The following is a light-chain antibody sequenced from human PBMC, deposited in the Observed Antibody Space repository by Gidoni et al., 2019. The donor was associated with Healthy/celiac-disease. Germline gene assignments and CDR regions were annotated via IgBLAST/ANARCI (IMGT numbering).Light chain of an antibody. CDR2: EVS. CDR1: SSDVGGYNY. J-gene: IGLJ3*02. Sequence: PGQSITISCTGTSSDVGGYNYVSWYQQHPGKAPKLMIYEVSNRPSGVSNRFSGSKSGNTTSLTISGLQAEDEADYYCSSYTSSSTLWVFGGGTKLTVL. CDR3: SSYTSSSTLWV. V-gene: IGLV2-14*01.